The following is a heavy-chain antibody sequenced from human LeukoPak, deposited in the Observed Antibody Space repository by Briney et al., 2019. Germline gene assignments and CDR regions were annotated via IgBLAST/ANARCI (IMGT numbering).Heavy chain of an antibody. Sequence: GGSLRLSCGASGFTFSSYWMSWVRQAPGKGLEWVANIKQDGTEKYYVDSVRGRFTISRDNARYSLYLQMNSLRAEDTAVYYCAREYYYDSSGPDYWGQGTLVTVSS. V-gene: IGHV3-7*05. CDR2: IKQDGTEK. D-gene: IGHD3-22*01. J-gene: IGHJ4*02. CDR1: GFTFSSYW. CDR3: AREYYYDSSGPDY.